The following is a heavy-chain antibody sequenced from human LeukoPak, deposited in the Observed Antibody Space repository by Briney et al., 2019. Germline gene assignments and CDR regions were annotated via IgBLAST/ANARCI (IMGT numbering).Heavy chain of an antibody. J-gene: IGHJ4*02. V-gene: IGHV3-53*01. CDR3: ARGVELLAANTLAY. CDR1: GFTVITND. Sequence: GGSLRLSCAASGFTVITNDMTWVRQAPGKGLEWVSVLYSDGNTKYAHSVQGRFTISRDNSNNTLYLEMNSLSPDDTDVYYCARGVELLAANTLAYWGEGTLVTVSS. CDR2: LYSDGNT. D-gene: IGHD1-7*01.